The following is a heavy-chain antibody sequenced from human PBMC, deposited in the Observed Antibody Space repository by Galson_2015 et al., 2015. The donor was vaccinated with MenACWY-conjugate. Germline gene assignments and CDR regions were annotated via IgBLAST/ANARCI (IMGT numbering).Heavy chain of an antibody. CDR1: GFTFTNYE. CDR3: AREGRETHLDY. CDR2: INAGNGNT. V-gene: IGHV1-3*01. J-gene: IGHJ4*02. Sequence: SVKVSCKASGFTFTNYEMNWVRQAPGQSLEWMGWINAGNGNTKYSQKFQGRVTITRDTSASTVYMELSSLRSEDTAVYYCAREGRETHLDYWGQGTLVTVSS.